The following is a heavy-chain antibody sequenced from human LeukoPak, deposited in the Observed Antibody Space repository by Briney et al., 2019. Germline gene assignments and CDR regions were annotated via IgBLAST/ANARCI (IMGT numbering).Heavy chain of an antibody. V-gene: IGHV1-69*04. J-gene: IGHJ3*02. Sequence: ASVKVSCKASGGTFSSYAISWVRQAPGQGLEWMGRIIPILGIANYAQKFQGRVTITADESTSTAYMELSSLRSEDTAVYYCASSVRPDSSSWLDAFDIWGQGTMVTVSS. D-gene: IGHD6-13*01. CDR2: IIPILGIA. CDR3: ASSVRPDSSSWLDAFDI. CDR1: GGTFSSYA.